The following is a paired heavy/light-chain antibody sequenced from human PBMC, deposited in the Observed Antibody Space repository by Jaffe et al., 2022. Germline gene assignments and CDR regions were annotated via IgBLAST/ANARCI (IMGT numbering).Heavy chain of an antibody. CDR1: GGSISSGSYY. CDR2: IYTSGST. J-gene: IGHJ4*02. CDR3: ARGSTVAGKGAFDY. Sequence: QVQLQESGPGLVKPSQTLSLTCTVSGGSISSGSYYWSWIRQPAGKGLEWIGRIYTSGSTNYNPSLKSRVTISVDTSKNQFSLKLSSVTAADTAVYYCARGSTVAGKGAFDYWGQGTLVTVSS. V-gene: IGHV4-61*02. D-gene: IGHD6-19*01.
Light chain of an antibody. CDR3: QSADSSGTYFWV. V-gene: IGLV3-25*03. Sequence: SYELTQPPSVSVSPGQTARITCSGDALPKQYAYWYQQKPGQAPVLVIYKDSERPSGIPERFSGSSSGTTVTLTISGVQAEDEADYYCQSADSSGTYFWVFGGGTKLTVL. CDR1: ALPKQY. J-gene: IGLJ3*02. CDR2: KDS.